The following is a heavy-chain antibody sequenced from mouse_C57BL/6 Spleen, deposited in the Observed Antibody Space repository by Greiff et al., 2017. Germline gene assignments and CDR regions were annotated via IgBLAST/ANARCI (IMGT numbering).Heavy chain of an antibody. J-gene: IGHJ3*01. CDR2: IDPSDSYT. CDR1: GYTFTSYW. Sequence: VQLQQPGAELVKPGASVKLSCKASGYTFTSYWMQWVKQRPGQGLEWIGEIDPSDSYTNYNPKFKGKATLSVDTSSSTAYMQLSSLTSEDSAVYYCARSSTGTRFAYWGQGTLVTVSA. D-gene: IGHD4-1*01. V-gene: IGHV1-50*01. CDR3: ARSSTGTRFAY.